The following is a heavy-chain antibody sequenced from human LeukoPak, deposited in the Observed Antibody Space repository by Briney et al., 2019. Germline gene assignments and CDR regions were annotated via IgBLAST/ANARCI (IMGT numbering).Heavy chain of an antibody. Sequence: GGPLRFSCAAPGFTFSSNAMPWVRQAPGKGLKGVAVIWYDGSNKYYADSVKGRFTISRDNSKNTLYLQMNSLRAEDTAVYYCATNSSGWYEFDYWGQGTLVTVSS. V-gene: IGHV3-33*01. CDR3: ATNSSGWYEFDY. CDR1: GFTFSSNA. J-gene: IGHJ4*02. CDR2: IWYDGSNK. D-gene: IGHD6-19*01.